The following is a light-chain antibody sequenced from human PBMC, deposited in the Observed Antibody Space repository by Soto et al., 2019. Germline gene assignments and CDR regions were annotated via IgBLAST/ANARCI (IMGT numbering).Light chain of an antibody. CDR2: EVS. Sequence: QSALTQPASVSGSPGQSITISCTGTSSDVGSYNLVSWYQQHPGKAPKLMIYEVSKRPSGVSNRFSGSKSGNTASLTISGHQAEDEADYYCCSHAVSSSFVVFCGGINVTVL. CDR1: SSDVGSYNL. J-gene: IGLJ2*01. CDR3: CSHAVSSSFVV. V-gene: IGLV2-23*02.